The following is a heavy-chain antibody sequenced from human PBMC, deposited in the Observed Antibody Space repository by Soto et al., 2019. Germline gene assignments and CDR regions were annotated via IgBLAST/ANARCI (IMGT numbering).Heavy chain of an antibody. CDR1: GGTFSSYA. V-gene: IGHV1-69*01. CDR2: IIPIFGTA. J-gene: IGHJ4*02. CDR3: ARGGTTMFRGARNYFDY. Sequence: QVQLVQSGAEVKKPGSSVKVSCKASGGTFSSYAISWVRQAPGQGLEWMGGIIPIFGTANYAQKFQGRVTITADESTSTAYMELSSQRSEDTAVYYCARGGTTMFRGARNYFDYRGQGTLVTVSS. D-gene: IGHD3-10*01.